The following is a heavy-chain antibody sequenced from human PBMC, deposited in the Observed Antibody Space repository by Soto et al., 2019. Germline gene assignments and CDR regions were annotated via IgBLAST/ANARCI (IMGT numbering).Heavy chain of an antibody. Sequence: GGSLRLSCVASGFSFSSYSMSWVRQAPGKGLEWLSYISGSSTIIYYADSVKGRFTISRDNAKDPLYLQISSLRDEDTAVYYCARHRDSSGYYYVYYFDLWGQGSLVTVSS. D-gene: IGHD3-22*01. J-gene: IGHJ4*02. CDR2: ISGSSTII. CDR3: ARHRDSSGYYYVYYFDL. CDR1: GFSFSSYS. V-gene: IGHV3-48*02.